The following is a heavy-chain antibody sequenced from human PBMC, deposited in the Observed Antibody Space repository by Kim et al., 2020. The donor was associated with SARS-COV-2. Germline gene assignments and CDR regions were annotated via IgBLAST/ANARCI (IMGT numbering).Heavy chain of an antibody. J-gene: IGHJ5*02. Sequence: SETLSLTCAVYGGSFSGYYWSWIRQPPGKGLEWIGEINHSGSTNYNPSLKSRVTISVDTSKNQFSLKLSSVTAADTAVYYCARGGWSQLNWFDPWGQGTLVTVSS. CDR2: INHSGST. CDR1: GGSFSGYY. CDR3: ARGGWSQLNWFDP. D-gene: IGHD2-2*01. V-gene: IGHV4-34*01.